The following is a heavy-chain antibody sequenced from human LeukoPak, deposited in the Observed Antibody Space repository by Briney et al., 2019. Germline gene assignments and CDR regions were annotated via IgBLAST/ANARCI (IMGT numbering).Heavy chain of an antibody. CDR1: GFTFSSYW. J-gene: IGHJ4*02. CDR3: ARDSSSWFGEFSRPYYFDY. Sequence: GGSLRLSCAASGFTFSSYWMHWVRQAPGKGLVWVSRINSDGSSTSYADSVKGRFTISRDNAKNTLYLQMNSLRAEDTAVYYCARDSSSWFGEFSRPYYFDYWGQGTLVTVSS. D-gene: IGHD3-10*01. V-gene: IGHV3-74*01. CDR2: INSDGSST.